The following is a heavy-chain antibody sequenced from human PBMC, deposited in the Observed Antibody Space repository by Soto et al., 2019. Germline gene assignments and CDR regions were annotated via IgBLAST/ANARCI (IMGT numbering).Heavy chain of an antibody. CDR1: GGTFSSYT. V-gene: IGHV1-69*02. J-gene: IGHJ4*02. CDR3: ASAYYYGSGSPYYFDY. Sequence: QVQLVQSGAEVKKPGSSVKVSCKASGGTFSSYTISWVRQAPGQGLEWMGRIIPILGIANYAQKFQGRVTITADKSTSTAYMELSSLRSEDTAVYYRASAYYYGSGSPYYFDYWGQGTLVTVSS. CDR2: IIPILGIA. D-gene: IGHD3-10*01.